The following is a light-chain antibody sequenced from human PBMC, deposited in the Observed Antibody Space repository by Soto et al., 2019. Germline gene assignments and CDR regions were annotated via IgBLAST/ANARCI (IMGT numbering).Light chain of an antibody. J-gene: IGLJ1*01. Sequence: QSVLTQPASVSGSPGQSITISCTGTSSDVGGSNYVSWYQHHPGKAPKLMIYEVSDRPSGVSNRFSGSKSGNTASLTISGLQAEDAADYYCSSYTSSSAPYVFGTGTKVTVL. CDR2: EVS. V-gene: IGLV2-14*01. CDR1: SSDVGGSNY. CDR3: SSYTSSSAPYV.